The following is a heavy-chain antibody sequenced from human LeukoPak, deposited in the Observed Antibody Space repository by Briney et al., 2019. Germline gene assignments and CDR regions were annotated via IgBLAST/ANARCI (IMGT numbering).Heavy chain of an antibody. V-gene: IGHV3-7*01. D-gene: IGHD2-15*01. J-gene: IGHJ4*02. Sequence: PGGSLRLSCAASEFTFSSYWMSWVRQAPGKGLEWVASIKQDGSEKYYVDSVKGRVTISRDNAKNSLYLQMNSLRAEDTAVYYCARDVGYCSGGSCYPPDYWGQGTLVTVSS. CDR3: ARDVGYCSGGSCYPPDY. CDR1: EFTFSSYW. CDR2: IKQDGSEK.